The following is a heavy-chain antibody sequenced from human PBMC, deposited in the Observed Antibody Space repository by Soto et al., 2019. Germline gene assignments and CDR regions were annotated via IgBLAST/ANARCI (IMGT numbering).Heavy chain of an antibody. J-gene: IGHJ4*02. CDR1: GFMFETFY. Sequence: QVVVVESGGGVVQPGRSLTLSCAASGFMFETFYMHWVRQAPGKGLQWVAVISSDGRNKYYAESVKGRFSISRDNSKNTLYLKLNGLIPQDTAVYYRARFFNGYYLASWGKGAL. V-gene: IGHV3-30*04. D-gene: IGHD2-8*01. CDR3: ARFFNGYYLAS. CDR2: ISSDGRNK.